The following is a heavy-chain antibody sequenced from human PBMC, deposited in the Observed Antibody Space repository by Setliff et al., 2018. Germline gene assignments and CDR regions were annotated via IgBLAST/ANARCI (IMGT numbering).Heavy chain of an antibody. CDR2: ISSGSSYI. V-gene: IGHV3-21*01. J-gene: IGHJ4*02. CDR3: AREGSGVSFDY. CDR1: GFTFSDYY. D-gene: IGHD6-19*01. Sequence: GASVKVSCAASGFTFSDYYMSWVRQTPGKGLEWVSSISSGSSYIYYADSVRGRFTISRDNAKNSLYLQMNTLRAEDTAVYYCAREGSGVSFDYWGQGTLVTVSS.